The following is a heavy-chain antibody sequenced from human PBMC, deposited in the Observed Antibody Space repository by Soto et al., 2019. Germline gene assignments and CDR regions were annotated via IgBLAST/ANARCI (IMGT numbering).Heavy chain of an antibody. CDR3: ARARQWLAPLGYFDL. CDR1: GGCSGRDF. D-gene: IGHD6-19*01. CDR2: IYYTGST. V-gene: IGHV4-59*01. Sequence: SETLSLTCTVSGGCSGRDFWSWIRQPPGKGLEWIGYIYYTGSTNYNPSLKSRVAISVVTSKNQFSLKLSSVAAADTAVYYCARARQWLAPLGYFDLWGQGTMVTVSS. J-gene: IGHJ3*01.